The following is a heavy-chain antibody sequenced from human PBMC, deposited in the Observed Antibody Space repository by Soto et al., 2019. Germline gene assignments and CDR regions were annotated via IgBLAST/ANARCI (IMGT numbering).Heavy chain of an antibody. CDR3: ARRPTVTTYYYHYGMDV. CDR1: GYTFTSYA. V-gene: IGHV1-3*01. J-gene: IGHJ6*04. CDR2: INAGNGNT. D-gene: IGHD4-17*01. Sequence: RASVKVSCKASGYTFTSYAMHWVRQAPGQRLEWMGWINAGNGNTKYSQKFQGRVTITRDTSASTAYMELSSLRSEDTAVYYCARRPTVTTYYYHYGMDVWGKGTTVPVSS.